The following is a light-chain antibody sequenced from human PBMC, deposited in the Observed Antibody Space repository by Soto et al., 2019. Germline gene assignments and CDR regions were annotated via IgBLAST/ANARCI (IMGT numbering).Light chain of an antibody. J-gene: IGLJ3*02. CDR2: EVT. CDR3: SSYTSSYTWV. V-gene: IGLV2-14*01. CDR1: SSDVGGYNY. Sequence: QSALTQPASVSGSPGQSITISCTGTSSDVGGYNYVSWYQQHPGQVPKLTIYEVTNRPSGVYSRFSGSKSGNTASLTISGHQAEDEADYYCSSYTSSYTWVFGGGTKVTVL.